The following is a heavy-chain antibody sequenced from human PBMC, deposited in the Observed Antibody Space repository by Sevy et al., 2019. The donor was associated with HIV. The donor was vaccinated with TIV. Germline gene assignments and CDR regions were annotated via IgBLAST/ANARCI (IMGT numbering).Heavy chain of an antibody. D-gene: IGHD1-26*01. CDR1: GFTFRTYA. CDR3: ARVPEWELTSFLSH. Sequence: GGSLRLSCAASGFTFRTYAFHWVRQTPGRGLEWIGLISSNGDNAFYANSVRCRFTISRDNSMNTLYLEMTSLTPDDSAVYYCARVPEWELTSFLSHWGQGTLVTVSS. V-gene: IGHV3-30-3*01. CDR2: ISSNGDNA. J-gene: IGHJ4*02.